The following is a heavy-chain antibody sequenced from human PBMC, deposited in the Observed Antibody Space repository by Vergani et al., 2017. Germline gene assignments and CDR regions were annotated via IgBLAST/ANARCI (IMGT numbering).Heavy chain of an antibody. Sequence: EVQLVESGGGLVKPGGSLRLSCAASGFTFSSYSMNWVRQAPGKGLEWVSSISSSSSYIYYADSVKGRFTISRDNAKNSLYLQMNSLRAEDTAVYYCARFIAAAGPGFDPWGQGTLVTVSS. J-gene: IGHJ5*02. CDR3: ARFIAAAGPGFDP. D-gene: IGHD6-13*01. CDR2: ISSSSSYI. V-gene: IGHV3-21*01. CDR1: GFTFSSYS.